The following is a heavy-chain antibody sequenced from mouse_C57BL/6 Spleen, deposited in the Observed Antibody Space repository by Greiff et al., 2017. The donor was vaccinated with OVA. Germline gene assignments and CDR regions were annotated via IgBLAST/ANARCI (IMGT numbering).Heavy chain of an antibody. D-gene: IGHD2-2*01. Sequence: QVQLKESGAELVRPGTSVKMSCKASGYTFTNYWIGWVKQRPGHGLEWIGDIYPGGGTTNYHEKFKGKATMTADKSSSTAYMQVSTLTTEDSAIYFWAVAEGYGYDNPYDFAYWGQGTTLTVSS. CDR3: AVAEGYGYDNPYDFAY. V-gene: IGHV1-63*01. CDR2: IYPGGGTT. J-gene: IGHJ2*01. CDR1: GYTFTNYW.